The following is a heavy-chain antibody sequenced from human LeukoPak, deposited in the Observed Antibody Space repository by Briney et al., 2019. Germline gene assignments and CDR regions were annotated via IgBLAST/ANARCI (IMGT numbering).Heavy chain of an antibody. CDR1: GGTFSSYA. D-gene: IGHD2-15*01. V-gene: IGHV1-69*06. CDR2: IIPIFGTA. J-gene: IGHJ6*04. CDR3: AREIGGGSCYPECGMDV. Sequence: SVKVSCKASGGTFSSYAISWVRQAPGQGHEWTGGIIPIFGTANYAQKFQGRVTITADKSTSTAYMELSSLRSEDTAVYYCAREIGGGSCYPECGMDVWGKGTTVTVSS.